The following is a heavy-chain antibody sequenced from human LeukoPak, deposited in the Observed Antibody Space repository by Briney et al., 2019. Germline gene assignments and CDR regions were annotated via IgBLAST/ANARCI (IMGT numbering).Heavy chain of an antibody. CDR1: GGSISSGPYF. V-gene: IGHV4-61*02. CDR3: ARSLDSGGYYIFDL. Sequence: PSETLSLTCSVSGGSISSGPYFWSWIRQPAGKGLEWIGRIYTSGSTNYNPSLKSRVTISVDTSKNQFSLKLSSMTAADTAVYYCARSLDSGGYYIFDLWGRGTLATVSS. J-gene: IGHJ2*01. D-gene: IGHD3-22*01. CDR2: IYTSGST.